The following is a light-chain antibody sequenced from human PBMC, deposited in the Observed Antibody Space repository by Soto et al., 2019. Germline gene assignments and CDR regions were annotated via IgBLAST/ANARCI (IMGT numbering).Light chain of an antibody. J-gene: IGKJ5*01. V-gene: IGKV3-15*01. CDR1: QSVSSSY. CDR2: GAS. CDR3: QQYTNWPPNT. Sequence: EIVMTQSPATLSLSPGETAALSCRASQSVSSSYLAWYQQKPGQAPRLLIYGASTRATGVPARFSGRGSGTEFTLTISSLQSEDFAVYYCQQYTNWPPNTFGQGTRLEIK.